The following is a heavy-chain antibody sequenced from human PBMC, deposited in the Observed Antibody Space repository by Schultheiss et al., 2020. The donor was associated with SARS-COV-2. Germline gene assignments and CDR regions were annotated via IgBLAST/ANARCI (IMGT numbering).Heavy chain of an antibody. CDR1: GYTFTSYY. CDR3: ALSIAPTGGIYGSGSYYNPSFVDY. Sequence: ASVKVSCKASGYTFTSYYMHWVRQAPGQGLEWMGIINPSGGSTSYAQKFQGRVTMTRDTSTSTVYMELSSLRSEDTAVYYCALSIAPTGGIYGSGSYYNPSFVDYWGQGTLVTVSS. V-gene: IGHV1-46*01. CDR2: INPSGGST. J-gene: IGHJ4*02. D-gene: IGHD3-10*01.